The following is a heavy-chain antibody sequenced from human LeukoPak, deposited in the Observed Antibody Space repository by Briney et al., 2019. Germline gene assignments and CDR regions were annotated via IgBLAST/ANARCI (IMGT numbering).Heavy chain of an antibody. Sequence: PSETLSLTCAVSGGSISSGGYYWSWIRQPPGKGLEWIGYIYYSGSTNYNPSLKSRVTISVDTSKNQFSLKLSSVTAADTAVYYCARGLVYYYYGMDVWGQGTTVTVSS. V-gene: IGHV4-61*08. CDR2: IYYSGST. CDR3: ARGLVYYYYGMDV. J-gene: IGHJ6*02. CDR1: GGSISSGGYY. D-gene: IGHD6-19*01.